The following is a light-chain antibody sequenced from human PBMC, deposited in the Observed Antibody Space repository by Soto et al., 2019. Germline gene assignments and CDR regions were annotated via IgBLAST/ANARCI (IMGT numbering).Light chain of an antibody. CDR1: QSVSSDS. J-gene: IGKJ1*01. Sequence: ELVLTQSPGTLSLSPGERAILSCRASQSVSSDSLAWSRQKPGQAPMLLVYDASSRATGIPNRFSGSGSGTAFTRTISRLEPEDFAVYYWQQYGSAPRTFGQGTKVEIK. CDR3: QQYGSAPRT. V-gene: IGKV3-20*01. CDR2: DAS.